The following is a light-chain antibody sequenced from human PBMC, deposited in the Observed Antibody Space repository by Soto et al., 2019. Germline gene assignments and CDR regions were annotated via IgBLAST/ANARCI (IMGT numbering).Light chain of an antibody. CDR1: NSNIGGGYD. CDR2: GNT. CDR3: QSNDIRLRGPV. J-gene: IGLJ2*01. V-gene: IGLV1-40*01. Sequence: QSVLTQPPSVSGAPGQRVTISCAGSNSNIGGGYDVHWYQQLPGTAPKLLIYGNTKRPSGVPDRFSASKSGTSASLAITGLQAEDEADYYCQSNDIRLRGPVFGGGTKLTVL.